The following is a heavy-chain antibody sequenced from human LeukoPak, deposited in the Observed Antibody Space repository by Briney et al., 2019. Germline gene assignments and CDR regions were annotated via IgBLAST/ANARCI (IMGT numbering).Heavy chain of an antibody. CDR3: TSLAGSGRQDY. V-gene: IGHV4-34*01. CDR1: GGSFSGHY. D-gene: IGHD6-25*01. Sequence: SETLSLTCAVSGGSFSGHYWNWIRQPPGKGLEWIGEINHGGSTNYNPSLKSRVTISVDTSKNQFSLKLSSVTAADTAVYYCTSLAGSGRQDYWGQGTLVTVSS. J-gene: IGHJ4*02. CDR2: INHGGST.